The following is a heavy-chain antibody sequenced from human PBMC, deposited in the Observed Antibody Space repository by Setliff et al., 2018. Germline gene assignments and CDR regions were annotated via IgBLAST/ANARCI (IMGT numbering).Heavy chain of an antibody. D-gene: IGHD2-21*02. Sequence: PSETLSLTCSGSGDSIGRGGYYWSWIRQQPGKGLEWIASIYYSGSTYYNPSLKSRLRVSMDSSKNLFSLNLGSVSAADTAVYYCASHVRPHCTSDACYSDYFDFWGLGALVTVSS. J-gene: IGHJ4*02. V-gene: IGHV4-31*03. CDR1: GDSIGRGGYY. CDR2: IYYSGST. CDR3: ASHVRPHCTSDACYSDYFDF.